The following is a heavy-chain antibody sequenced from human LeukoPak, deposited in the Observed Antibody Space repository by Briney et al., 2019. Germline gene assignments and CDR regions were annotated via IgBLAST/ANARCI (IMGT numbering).Heavy chain of an antibody. D-gene: IGHD3-22*01. V-gene: IGHV3-23*01. J-gene: IGHJ4*02. CDR1: GFTFSSYA. CDR3: AKDGLYDSSGYYYPLGY. Sequence: GGSLRLSCAASGFTFSSYAMSWVRQAPGKGLEWVSSISAGGDRTYFADSVKGRFTISRDNSKNTLYLQMNSLRAEDTAVYYCAKDGLYDSSGYYYPLGYRGQGTLVTVSS. CDR2: ISAGGDRT.